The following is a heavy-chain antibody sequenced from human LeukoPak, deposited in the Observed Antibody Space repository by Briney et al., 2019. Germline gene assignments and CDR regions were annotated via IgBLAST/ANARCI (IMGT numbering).Heavy chain of an antibody. V-gene: IGHV3-48*03. CDR3: ARDSTHSSSWYPLGY. J-gene: IGHJ4*02. D-gene: IGHD6-13*01. CDR2: ISSSGSTI. Sequence: GGSLRLSCAASGFTFSSYEMNWVRQAPGKGLEWVSYISSSGSTIYYADSVKGRFTISRDNAKNSLYPQMNSLRAEDTAVYYCARDSTHSSSWYPLGYWGQGTLVTVSS. CDR1: GFTFSSYE.